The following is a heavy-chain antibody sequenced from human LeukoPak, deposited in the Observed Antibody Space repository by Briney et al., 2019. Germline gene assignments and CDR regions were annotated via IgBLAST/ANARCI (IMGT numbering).Heavy chain of an antibody. Sequence: SETLSLTCTVSGGSISSYYWSWIRQPPGKGLEWIGYIYYSGSTKYNPSLKSRVTISVDTSKNQFSLKLSSVTAADTAVYYCARHATYSGGTQTTYYYGMDVWGQGTTVTVSS. V-gene: IGHV4-59*08. J-gene: IGHJ6*02. CDR3: ARHATYSGGTQTTYYYGMDV. CDR2: IYYSGST. D-gene: IGHD1/OR15-1a*01. CDR1: GGSISSYY.